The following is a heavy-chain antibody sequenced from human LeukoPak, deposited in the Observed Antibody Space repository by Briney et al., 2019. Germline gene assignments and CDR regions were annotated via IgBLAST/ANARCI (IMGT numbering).Heavy chain of an antibody. Sequence: PSQTLSLTCTVSGGSISSGDYYWSWIRQPPGKGLEWIGYIYYSGSTYYNPSLKSRVTISVDTSKNQFSLKLSSVTAADTAVYYCARGRRYCSSTSCYGGSQGRALHPDFDYWGQGTLVTVSS. CDR3: ARGRRYCSSTSCYGGSQGRALHPDFDY. CDR2: IYYSGST. D-gene: IGHD2-2*01. V-gene: IGHV4-30-4*08. CDR1: GGSISSGDYY. J-gene: IGHJ4*02.